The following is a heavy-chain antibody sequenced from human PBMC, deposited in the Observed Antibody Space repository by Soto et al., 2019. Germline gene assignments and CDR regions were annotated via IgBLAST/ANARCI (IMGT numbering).Heavy chain of an antibody. CDR3: APRRGDLLTRRYCIVF. J-gene: IGHJ4*02. V-gene: IGHV2-5*02. Sequence: QITLKESGPTLVKPTQTLTLTCTFSGFSLNTRGVFVGWIRQPPGKSLEWLALISWDGEKRYSPSLKSRLTITKDTSENHVVLTITNMDHVDTATYNSAPRRGDLLTRRYCIVFWGKGTLVSVSS. D-gene: IGHD3-9*01. CDR2: ISWDGEK. CDR1: GFSLNTRGVF.